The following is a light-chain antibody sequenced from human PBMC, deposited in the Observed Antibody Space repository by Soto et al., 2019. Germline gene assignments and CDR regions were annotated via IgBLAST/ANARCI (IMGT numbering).Light chain of an antibody. CDR3: SSYTSRSTLV. V-gene: IGLV2-14*01. J-gene: IGLJ1*01. Sequence: QSALTQPASVSGSPGQSITISWTGTSSDVGGYNYVSWYQQHPGKAPKLIICEVINRPSGVSNRFSGSKSGNTASLTISGLQSEDEADYYCSSYTSRSTLVFGTGTKLTVL. CDR1: SSDVGGYNY. CDR2: EVI.